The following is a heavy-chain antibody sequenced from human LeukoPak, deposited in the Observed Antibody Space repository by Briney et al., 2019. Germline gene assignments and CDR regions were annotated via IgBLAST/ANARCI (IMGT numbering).Heavy chain of an antibody. CDR2: IYYSGTT. J-gene: IGHJ4*02. Sequence: SSETLSLTCTVSGGSISSYYWSWIRQPPGKGLEWIGSIYYSGTTIYSPSLKSRVTLFVDTSKNQFSLRLNSVTAADTAVYFCARLSRGVVTTDFDYWGQGTLVTVSS. CDR3: ARLSRGVVTTDFDY. CDR1: GGSISSYY. V-gene: IGHV4-59*08. D-gene: IGHD2-21*02.